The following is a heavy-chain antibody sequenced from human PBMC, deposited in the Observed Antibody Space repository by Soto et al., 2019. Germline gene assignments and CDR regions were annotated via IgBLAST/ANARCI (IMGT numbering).Heavy chain of an antibody. Sequence: GGSLRLSCAASGFTFSSYGMHWVRQAPGKGLEWVAVIWYDGSNKYYADSVKGRFTISRDNSKNTLYLQMNSLRAEDTAVYYCATNNDILTGWYDYWGQGTLVTVSS. J-gene: IGHJ4*02. CDR3: ATNNDILTGWYDY. CDR2: IWYDGSNK. CDR1: GFTFSSYG. D-gene: IGHD3-9*01. V-gene: IGHV3-33*01.